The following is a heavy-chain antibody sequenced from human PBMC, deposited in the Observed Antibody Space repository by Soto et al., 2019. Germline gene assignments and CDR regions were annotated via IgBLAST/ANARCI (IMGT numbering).Heavy chain of an antibody. D-gene: IGHD6-19*01. CDR3: AKAGSAVADYYFDY. V-gene: IGHV3-30*18. Sequence: GGSLRLSCAASGFTFSSYGMHWVRQAPGKGLEWVAVISYDGSNKYYADSVKGRFTISRDNSKDTLYLQMNSLRAEDTAVYYCAKAGSAVADYYFDYWGQGTLVTVSS. CDR1: GFTFSSYG. CDR2: ISYDGSNK. J-gene: IGHJ4*02.